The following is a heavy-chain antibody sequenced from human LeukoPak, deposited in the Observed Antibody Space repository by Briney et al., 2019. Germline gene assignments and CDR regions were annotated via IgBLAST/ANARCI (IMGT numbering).Heavy chain of an antibody. D-gene: IGHD2-2*01. Sequence: EGSLRLSCAASGFTFSNYAMHWVRQAPGKGLEYVSAISTNGGSTYYANSVKGRFTISRDNSKNTLYLQMGSLRAEDMAVYYCARVPAAYMSDYWGQGTLVTVPS. CDR2: ISTNGGST. J-gene: IGHJ4*02. V-gene: IGHV3-64*01. CDR3: ARVPAAYMSDY. CDR1: GFTFSNYA.